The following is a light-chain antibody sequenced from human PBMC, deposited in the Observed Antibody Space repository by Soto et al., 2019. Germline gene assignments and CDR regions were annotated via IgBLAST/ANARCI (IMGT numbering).Light chain of an antibody. J-gene: IGKJ4*01. CDR1: QGISRS. CDR3: QQYYDWPLVT. V-gene: IGKV1-9*01. Sequence: IQLTQSPSSLSASMGDRVTITCRASQGISRSLAWYQQKPGKAPKVLIYAASTLQSGVPSRFSGSGSGTDFTLTISNLQPEDFATYYCQQYYDWPLVTFGGGTRVEI. CDR2: AAS.